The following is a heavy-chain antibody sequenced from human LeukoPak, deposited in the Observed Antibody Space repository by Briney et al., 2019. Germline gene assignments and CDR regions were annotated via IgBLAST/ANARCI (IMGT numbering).Heavy chain of an antibody. CDR2: ISFDGTNK. Sequence: GGSLRLSCVTSGFTFSTYAMTWVRRPPGRGLEWVAVISFDGTNKYYGDSVEGRFSVSRDNSKNTLYLQMNSLRPDDTAMYYCATDYGDYEPIDYWGQGTLVTVSS. V-gene: IGHV3-30*19. CDR3: ATDYGDYEPIDY. D-gene: IGHD4-17*01. J-gene: IGHJ4*02. CDR1: GFTFSTYA.